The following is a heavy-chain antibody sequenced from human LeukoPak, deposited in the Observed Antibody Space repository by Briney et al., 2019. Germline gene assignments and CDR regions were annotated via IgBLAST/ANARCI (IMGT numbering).Heavy chain of an antibody. CDR2: IAYDGSRA. D-gene: IGHD1-14*01. CDR1: GFTFDGYG. J-gene: IGHJ4*02. CDR3: TRYNNDHFDY. Sequence: GGSLRLSCAGSGFTFDGYGMHWFRQTRGKGLEWVAVIAYDGSRAFNADSVKGRFTISRDNSKNTMSVQMDDLRAEDTAVYYCTRYNNDHFDYWGQGTLVTVSS. V-gene: IGHV3-33*01.